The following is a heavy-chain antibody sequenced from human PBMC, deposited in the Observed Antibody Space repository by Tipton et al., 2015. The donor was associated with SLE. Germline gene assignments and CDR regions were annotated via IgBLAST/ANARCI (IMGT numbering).Heavy chain of an antibody. D-gene: IGHD3-3*01. CDR2: VYYTGNT. CDR1: GDSISSTSYY. Sequence: TLSLTCTVSGDSISSTSYYWGWIRQPPGKGLEWVGTVYYTGNTFYNPSLKSRVTILVDTSKNQFSLKLTSVSAADTAVYYCARGGYDFWTAHFDYWGQGTPVTVSS. V-gene: IGHV4-39*07. CDR3: ARGGYDFWTAHFDY. J-gene: IGHJ4*02.